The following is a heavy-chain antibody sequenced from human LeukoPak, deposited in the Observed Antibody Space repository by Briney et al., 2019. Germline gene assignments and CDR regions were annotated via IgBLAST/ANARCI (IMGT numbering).Heavy chain of an antibody. D-gene: IGHD6-6*01. Sequence: SETLSLTCTVSGYSISSGYYWGWIRQPPGKGLEWIGSIYHSGSTYYNPSLKSRVTISVDTSKNQFSLKLSSVTAADTAVYYCARGVREQLDRKGYYYYYMDVWGKGTTVTVSS. CDR2: IYHSGST. CDR1: GYSISSGYY. CDR3: ARGVREQLDRKGYYYYYMDV. V-gene: IGHV4-38-2*02. J-gene: IGHJ6*03.